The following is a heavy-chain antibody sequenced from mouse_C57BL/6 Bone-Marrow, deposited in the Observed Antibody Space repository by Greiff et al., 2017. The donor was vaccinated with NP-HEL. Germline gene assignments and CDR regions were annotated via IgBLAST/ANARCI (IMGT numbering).Heavy chain of an antibody. CDR3: ARYGSSYYYFDY. CDR1: GFNIKDYY. CDR2: IDPEDGET. V-gene: IGHV14-2*01. Sequence: VQLQQSGAELVKPGASVKLSCTASGFNIKDYYMHWVKQRTEKGLEWIGRIDPEDGETKYAPKFQGKATITADTTSNTASLQTSSLTSEDTSVYYCARYGSSYYYFDYWGQGTTLTVSS. J-gene: IGHJ2*01. D-gene: IGHD1-1*01.